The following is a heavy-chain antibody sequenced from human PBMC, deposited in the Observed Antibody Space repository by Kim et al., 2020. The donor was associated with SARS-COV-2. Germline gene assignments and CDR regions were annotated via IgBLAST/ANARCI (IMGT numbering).Heavy chain of an antibody. CDR3: ARLTPETYYYDSSGYYYFDY. CDR1: GYSFTSYW. V-gene: IGHV5-51*01. Sequence: GESLKISCKGSGYSFTSYWIGWVRQMPGKGLEWMGIIYPGDSDTRYSPSFQGQVTISADKSISTAYPQWSSLKASDTAMYYCARLTPETYYYDSSGYYYFDYWGQGTLVTVSS. CDR2: IYPGDSDT. D-gene: IGHD3-22*01. J-gene: IGHJ4*02.